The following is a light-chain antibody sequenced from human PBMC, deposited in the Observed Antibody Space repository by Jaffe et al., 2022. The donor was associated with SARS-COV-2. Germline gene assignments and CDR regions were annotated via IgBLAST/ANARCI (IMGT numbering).Light chain of an antibody. CDR1: QNIADW. Sequence: DIQMTQSPSTLSASVGDRVTITCRASQNIADWLAWLQQKPGKVPKVLIYKASYLDAGVPSRFTGSGFGTEFTLTINGLQPDDFATYYCQQYDALRTFGQGTKVEFK. CDR3: QQYDALRT. CDR2: KAS. V-gene: IGKV1-5*03. J-gene: IGKJ1*01.